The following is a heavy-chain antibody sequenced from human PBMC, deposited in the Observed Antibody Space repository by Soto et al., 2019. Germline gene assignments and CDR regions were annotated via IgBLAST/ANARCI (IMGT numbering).Heavy chain of an antibody. J-gene: IGHJ4*02. CDR1: GFTFSSYW. D-gene: IGHD5-18*01. CDR3: AREYSYGYPADY. CDR2: INSDGSST. Sequence: GGSLRLSCAASGFTFSSYWMHWVRQAPGKGLVWVSRINSDGSSTSYADSVKGRFTISRDNAKNTLYLQMNSLRAEDTAVYYCAREYSYGYPADYWGQGTLVTVSS. V-gene: IGHV3-74*01.